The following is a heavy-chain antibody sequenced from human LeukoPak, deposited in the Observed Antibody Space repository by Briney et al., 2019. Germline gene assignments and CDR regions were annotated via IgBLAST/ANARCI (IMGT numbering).Heavy chain of an antibody. V-gene: IGHV3-7*01. CDR1: GFIFSTYW. CDR2: IRQDGSET. Sequence: GGSLRLSCAASGFIFSTYWMSWVRQAPGKGLEWVATIRQDGSETHYVGSVRGRFTISRDNAKNSLYLQVNSLRAEDTAVYYCVRGCGRASCPYFFDSWDHGSLVTVSS. J-gene: IGHJ4*01. D-gene: IGHD2-2*01. CDR3: VRGCGRASCPYFFDS.